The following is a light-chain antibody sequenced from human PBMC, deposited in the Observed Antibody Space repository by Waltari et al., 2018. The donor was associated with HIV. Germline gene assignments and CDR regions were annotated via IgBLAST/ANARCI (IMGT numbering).Light chain of an antibody. J-gene: IGLJ3*02. Sequence: NFMLTQPHSVSESPGKTVTISCTRSSGNIASHYVQWYQQRPGSSPTTVIYENNQRPSGVPDRFSGSIDCSSNSAALTSSELGTEDEADYYSHSFDSHSGVFGGGTKLTVL. CDR1: SGNIASHY. V-gene: IGLV6-57*01. CDR3: HSFDSHSGV. CDR2: ENN.